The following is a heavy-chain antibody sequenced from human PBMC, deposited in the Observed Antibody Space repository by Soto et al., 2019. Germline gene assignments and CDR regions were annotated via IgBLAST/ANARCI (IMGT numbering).Heavy chain of an antibody. V-gene: IGHV3-21*01. CDR1: GFTFSSYS. Sequence: GGSLRLSCAASGFTFSSYSTNWVRQAPGKGLEWVSSISSSSSYIYYADSVKGRFTISRDNAKNSLYLQMNSLRAEDTAVYYCARSRKREIFDYWGQGTLVTVSS. D-gene: IGHD1-26*01. J-gene: IGHJ4*02. CDR2: ISSSSSYI. CDR3: ARSRKREIFDY.